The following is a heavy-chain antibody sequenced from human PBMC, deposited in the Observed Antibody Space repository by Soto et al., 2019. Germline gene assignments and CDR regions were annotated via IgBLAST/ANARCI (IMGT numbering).Heavy chain of an antibody. CDR1: GYTFTSYD. V-gene: IGHV1-8*01. J-gene: IGHJ6*02. D-gene: IGHD5-18*01. CDR2: MNPNSGNT. Sequence: ASVKVSCKASGYTFTSYDINWVRQATGQGLEWTGWMNPNSGNTGYAQKFQGRVTMTRNTSISTAYMELSSLRSEDTAVYYCARWGAAMVRDYYGMDVWGQGTTVTVSS. CDR3: ARWGAAMVRDYYGMDV.